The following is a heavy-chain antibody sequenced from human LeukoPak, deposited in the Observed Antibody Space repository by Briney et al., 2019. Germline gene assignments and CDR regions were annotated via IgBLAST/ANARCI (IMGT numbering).Heavy chain of an antibody. CDR3: ARVPHSSSSEWFDP. V-gene: IGHV4-38-2*02. Sequence: PSETLSLTCTVSGYSISSGYYWGCIRPPPGKGLEWIGSIYHSGSTYYNPSLKSRVTISVDTSKNHFSLKLRYVTAADTAVYYCARVPHSSSSEWFDPWGQGTLVTVSS. CDR2: IYHSGST. CDR1: GYSISSGYY. J-gene: IGHJ5*02. D-gene: IGHD6-6*01.